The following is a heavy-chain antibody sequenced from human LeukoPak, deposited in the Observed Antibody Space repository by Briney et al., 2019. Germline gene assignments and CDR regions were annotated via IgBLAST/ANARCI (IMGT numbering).Heavy chain of an antibody. Sequence: GGSLRLSCAASGFTFSSYSMNWVRQAPGKGLEWVSSISSSSNYIYYADSVKGRFTISRDNAKNSLYLQMNSLRAEDTAVYYCARDQIQPTDTYYYYYYMDVWGKGTTVTVS. CDR2: ISSSSNYI. CDR1: GFTFSSYS. CDR3: ARDQIQPTDTYYYYYYMDV. J-gene: IGHJ6*03. V-gene: IGHV3-21*01.